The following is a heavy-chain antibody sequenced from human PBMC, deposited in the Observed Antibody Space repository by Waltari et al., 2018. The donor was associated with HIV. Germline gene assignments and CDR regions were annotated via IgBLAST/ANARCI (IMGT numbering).Heavy chain of an antibody. V-gene: IGHV1-2*06. CDR1: GSTFTGFY. D-gene: IGHD1-7*01. CDR3: ARSDWNLAGDY. Sequence: QVQLVQSGAEVKKPGASVKVPYKASGSTFTGFYINWVRQAHGQGLEWMGRINPNSGGTNYAQKFQGRVTMTRDTSISTAYMELSRLRSDDTAVYYCARSDWNLAGDYWGQGTLVTVSS. J-gene: IGHJ4*02. CDR2: INPNSGGT.